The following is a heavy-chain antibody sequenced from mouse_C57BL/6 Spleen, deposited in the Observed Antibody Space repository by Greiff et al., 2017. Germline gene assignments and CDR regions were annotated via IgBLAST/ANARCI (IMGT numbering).Heavy chain of an antibody. Sequence: VQLQQSGAELARPGASVKLSCKASGYTFTSYGISWVKQRTGQGLEWIGEIYPRSGNTYYNEKFKGKATLTADKSSSTAYMELRSLTSEDSAVYFCAIYYDYAYGNPWFAYWGQGTLVTVSA. CDR3: AIYYDYAYGNPWFAY. CDR2: IYPRSGNT. CDR1: GYTFTSYG. J-gene: IGHJ3*01. D-gene: IGHD2-4*01. V-gene: IGHV1-81*01.